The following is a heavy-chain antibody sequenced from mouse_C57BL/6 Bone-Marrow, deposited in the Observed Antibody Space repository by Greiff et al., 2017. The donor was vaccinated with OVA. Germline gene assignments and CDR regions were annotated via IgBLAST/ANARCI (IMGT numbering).Heavy chain of an antibody. CDR2: IYPGDGDT. CDR3: ARRGYGSSIHYFDY. CDR1: GYAFSSSW. Sequence: VQLQQSGPELVKPGASVKISCKASGYAFSSSWMNWVKQRPGKGLEWIGRIYPGDGDTNYNGKFKGKATLTADKSSSTAYMQLSSLTSEDSAVYFGARRGYGSSIHYFDYWGQGTTLTVSS. V-gene: IGHV1-82*01. J-gene: IGHJ2*01. D-gene: IGHD1-1*01.